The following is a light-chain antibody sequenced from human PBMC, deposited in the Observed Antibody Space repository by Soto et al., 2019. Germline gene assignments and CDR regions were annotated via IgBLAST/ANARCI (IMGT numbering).Light chain of an antibody. J-gene: IGLJ1*01. Sequence: QSALTQPASVSGFPGQSITISCTGTTSDVGSYDVVSWYQQHPGEAPQLIIYVGSKRPSGLSNRFSGSTSGNTASLTISGLQADDEADYYCSSYSSTTTLVVFGTGTKLTVL. CDR3: SSYSSTTTLVV. CDR2: VGS. V-gene: IGLV2-14*02. CDR1: TSDVGSYDV.